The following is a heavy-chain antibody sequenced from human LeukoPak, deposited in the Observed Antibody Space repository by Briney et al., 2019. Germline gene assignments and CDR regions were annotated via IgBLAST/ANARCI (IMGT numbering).Heavy chain of an antibody. CDR3: AKGNSSSWSPTPIDY. V-gene: IGHV3-30*18. CDR2: TSYDGSNK. Sequence: GRSLRLSCAASGFTFNSYGMHWVRQAPGKGLEWVAVTSYDGSNKNYADSVKGRFTISRGNSKNTLYLQMNSLRAEDTAVYYCAKGNSSSWSPTPIDYWGQGTLVTVSS. CDR1: GFTFNSYG. J-gene: IGHJ4*02. D-gene: IGHD6-13*01.